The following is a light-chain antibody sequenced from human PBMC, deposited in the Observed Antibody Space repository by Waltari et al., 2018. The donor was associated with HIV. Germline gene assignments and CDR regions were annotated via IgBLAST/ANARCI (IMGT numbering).Light chain of an antibody. V-gene: IGKV3-20*01. Sequence: EIVLTQYPGTLSLSPGERATLSCRASQSVSSSYLAWYQQKPGQAPRLLIYGASSRATGIPDRFSGSGSGTDFTLTISRLEPEDFAVHYCQQYGSSPLTFGGGTKVEIK. CDR1: QSVSSSY. CDR2: GAS. J-gene: IGKJ4*01. CDR3: QQYGSSPLT.